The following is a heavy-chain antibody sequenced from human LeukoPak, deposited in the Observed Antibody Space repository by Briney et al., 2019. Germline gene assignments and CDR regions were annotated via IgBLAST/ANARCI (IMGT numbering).Heavy chain of an antibody. D-gene: IGHD1-26*01. CDR1: GFTFRSYG. CDR2: IRYDGSNK. J-gene: IGHJ6*03. V-gene: IGHV3-30*02. CDR3: AKGRGWEASYYYYYMDV. Sequence: GGSLRLSCAASGFTFRSYGMSWVRQAPGKGLEWVAFIRYDGSNKYYTDSVKGRFTISRDNSKNTLYLQMNSLRAEDTAVYYCAKGRGWEASYYYYYMDVWAKGPRSPSP.